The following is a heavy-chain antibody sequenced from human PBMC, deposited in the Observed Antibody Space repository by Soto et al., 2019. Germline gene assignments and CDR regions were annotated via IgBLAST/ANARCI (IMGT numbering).Heavy chain of an antibody. D-gene: IGHD6-13*01. CDR2: ISGSGGST. CDR1: GFTFSSYA. V-gene: IGHV3-23*01. Sequence: EVQLLESGGGLVQPGGSLRLSCAASGFTFSSYAMSWVRQAPGKGLEWVSAISGSGGSTYYADSVKGRFTISRDNSKNTLYLQMNSLSAEDTAVYYCAKIPHSSSWYLDAFDIWGQGTMVTVSS. J-gene: IGHJ3*02. CDR3: AKIPHSSSWYLDAFDI.